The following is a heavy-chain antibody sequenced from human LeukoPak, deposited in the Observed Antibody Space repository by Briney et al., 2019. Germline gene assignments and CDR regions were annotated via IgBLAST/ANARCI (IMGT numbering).Heavy chain of an antibody. Sequence: SPTLSLTFAISGDSVSSKNAAWNWLRQSPSRGLEWLGRTYYRSKWYNEYAVSVKSRVTINPDTSKNQFSLQLNSMTPEDTAVYYCARTAMRVVDSWGQGTLVTVSS. CDR2: TYYRSKWYN. CDR3: ARTAMRVVDS. J-gene: IGHJ4*02. D-gene: IGHD5-18*01. CDR1: GDSVSSKNAA. V-gene: IGHV6-1*01.